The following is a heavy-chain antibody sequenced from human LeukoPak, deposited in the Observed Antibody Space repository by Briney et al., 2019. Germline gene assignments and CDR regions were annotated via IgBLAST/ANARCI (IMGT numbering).Heavy chain of an antibody. CDR2: ISAYNGNT. D-gene: IGHD2-2*01. CDR1: GYTFTSYG. V-gene: IGHV1-18*01. Sequence: GASVKVSCKASGYTFTSYGISWVRQAPGQGLEWMGWISAYNGNTNYAQKLQGRVTMTTDTSTSTAYMELRSLRSDDTAVYYCARDMDCSSTSCYESGPDYWGQGTLVTVSS. J-gene: IGHJ4*02. CDR3: ARDMDCSSTSCYESGPDY.